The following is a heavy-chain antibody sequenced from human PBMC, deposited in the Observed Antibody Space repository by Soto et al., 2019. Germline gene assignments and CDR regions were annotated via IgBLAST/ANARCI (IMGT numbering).Heavy chain of an antibody. CDR3: ARDRGWSLFDY. V-gene: IGHV3-74*01. J-gene: IGHJ4*02. Sequence: PGGSLRLSCAASGFIFSSYWMYWVRQAPGKGLVWVSRTNSDGSDTSYADSVKGRFTISRDNAKNTLYLQMNSLRAEDTAVYYCARDRGWSLFDYWGQGTLVTVSS. D-gene: IGHD6-19*01. CDR1: GFIFSSYW. CDR2: TNSDGSDT.